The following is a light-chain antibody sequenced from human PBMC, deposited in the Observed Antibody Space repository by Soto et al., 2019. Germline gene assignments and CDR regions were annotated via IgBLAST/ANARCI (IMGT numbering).Light chain of an antibody. CDR3: QQYGSSPPDT. CDR2: GAS. J-gene: IGKJ3*01. CDR1: ETIRSNY. V-gene: IGKV3-20*01. Sequence: EIVLTQSPGTLSSSPGEGVTLSCRASETIRSNYLAWYQKKPGQAPRLLIFGASTRATGIPDKFSGSGSGTDFTLTISSLEPEDFAEYYCQQYGSSPPDTFGSGT.